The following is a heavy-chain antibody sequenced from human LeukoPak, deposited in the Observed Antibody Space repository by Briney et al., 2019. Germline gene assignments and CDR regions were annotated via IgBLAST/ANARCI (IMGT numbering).Heavy chain of an antibody. CDR2: IIIVISI. V-gene: IGHV3-11*04. CDR3: ARGGVGIAAAGTFDY. J-gene: IGHJ4*02. D-gene: IGHD6-13*01. Sequence: IIIVISISSAPSLKGRFTIAREKAKNTLYLKMNRLRAGDTGVYYCARGGVGIAAAGTFDYWGQGTLVTVSS.